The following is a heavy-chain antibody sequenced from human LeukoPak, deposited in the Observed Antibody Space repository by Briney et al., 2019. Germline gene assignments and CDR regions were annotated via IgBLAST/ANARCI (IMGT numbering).Heavy chain of an antibody. CDR1: GGSFSGYY. J-gene: IGHJ5*02. Sequence: SETLSLTCAVYGGSFSGYYWSWIRQPPGKGLEWIGEINHSGSTNYNPSLKSRVTISVDTSKNQFSLKLSSVTAADTAVYYCARGILDSSSWAPGFDPWGQGTLVTVSS. CDR2: INHSGST. CDR3: ARGILDSSSWAPGFDP. D-gene: IGHD6-13*01. V-gene: IGHV4-34*01.